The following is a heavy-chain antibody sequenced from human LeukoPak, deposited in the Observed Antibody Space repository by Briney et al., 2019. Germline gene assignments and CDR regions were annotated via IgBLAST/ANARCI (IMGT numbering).Heavy chain of an antibody. Sequence: GGPLRLSCAASGFTLSDYYITWIRQAPGKGLEWVSYVSNGGSSSILYADSVKGRFTVFRDYAKNSLYLQINSLRADDTGVYYCARDKSNMGHDCWGQGTLVTVSS. CDR2: VSNGGSSSI. CDR3: ARDKSNMGHDC. D-gene: IGHD2/OR15-2a*01. V-gene: IGHV3-11*01. CDR1: GFTLSDYY. J-gene: IGHJ4*02.